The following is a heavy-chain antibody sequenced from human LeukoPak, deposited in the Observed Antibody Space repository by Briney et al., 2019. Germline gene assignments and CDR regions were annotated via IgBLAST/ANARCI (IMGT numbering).Heavy chain of an antibody. V-gene: IGHV1-18*01. Sequence: AASVKVSCKASGYTFINYGISWVRQAPGQGLEWMGWISAYNGNTNYAQKLQGRVTMTTDTSTSTAYMELRSLRSDDTAVYYCAARTFEYSSYGVNPWGQGTLVTVSS. D-gene: IGHD6-6*01. CDR1: GYTFINYG. CDR2: ISAYNGNT. J-gene: IGHJ5*02. CDR3: AARTFEYSSYGVNP.